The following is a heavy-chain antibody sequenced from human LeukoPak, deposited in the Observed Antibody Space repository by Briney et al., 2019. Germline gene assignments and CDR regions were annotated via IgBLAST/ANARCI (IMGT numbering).Heavy chain of an antibody. J-gene: IGHJ4*02. Sequence: PSETLSLTCAVYGGSFSGYYWSWIRQPPGKGLEWIGEINHSGSTNYNPSLKSRVTISVDTSKNQFSLKLSSVTAADTAVYYCARHTRRYFDWLRGGFDYGGQGTLVTVSS. CDR1: GGSFSGYY. CDR2: INHSGST. CDR3: ARHTRRYFDWLRGGFDY. D-gene: IGHD3-9*01. V-gene: IGHV4-34*01.